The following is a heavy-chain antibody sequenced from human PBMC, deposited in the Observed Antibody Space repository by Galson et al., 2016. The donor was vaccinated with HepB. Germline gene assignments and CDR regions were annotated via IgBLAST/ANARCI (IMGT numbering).Heavy chain of an antibody. CDR1: GFTFSGYG. J-gene: IGHJ4*02. V-gene: IGHV3-30*18. CDR3: AKRHEYCPPVGCSVDS. Sequence: SLRLSCAASGFTFSGYGMHWVRQAPGKGLEWLAADSMDGRRKFYADSVKGRFTISRDNSNNMLFLQMSSPRVDDTAVYYCAKRHEYCPPVGCSVDSWGQGTLVSVSS. CDR2: DSMDGRRK. D-gene: IGHD2/OR15-2a*01.